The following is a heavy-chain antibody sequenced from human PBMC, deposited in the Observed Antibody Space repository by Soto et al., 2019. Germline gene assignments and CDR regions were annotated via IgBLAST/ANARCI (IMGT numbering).Heavy chain of an antibody. CDR3: SLPRADGDYYGMDV. CDR1: GFTFSSYA. V-gene: IGHV3-30-3*01. D-gene: IGHD3-3*01. J-gene: IGHJ6*02. Sequence: QVQLVESGGGVVQPGRSLRLSCAASGFTFSSYAMHWVRQAPGKGLEWVAVISYDGSNKYYADSVKGRFTISRDNSKNTLYLQMNRLRAEDTAVYYWSLPRADGDYYGMDVWGQGTTVTVSS. CDR2: ISYDGSNK.